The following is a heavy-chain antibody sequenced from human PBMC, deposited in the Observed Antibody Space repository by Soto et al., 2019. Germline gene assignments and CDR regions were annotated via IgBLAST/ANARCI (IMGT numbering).Heavy chain of an antibody. J-gene: IGHJ6*02. CDR3: ARDRGSLAADYYGSGSSAYGMDV. CDR2: IIPIFGTA. CDR1: GGTFSSYA. D-gene: IGHD3-10*01. V-gene: IGHV1-69*13. Sequence: SVKVSCKASGGTFSSYAISWVRQAPGQGLEWMGGIIPIFGTANYAQKFQGRVTITADESTSTAYMELSSLRSEDTAVYYCARDRGSLAADYYGSGSSAYGMDVWGQGTTVTVSS.